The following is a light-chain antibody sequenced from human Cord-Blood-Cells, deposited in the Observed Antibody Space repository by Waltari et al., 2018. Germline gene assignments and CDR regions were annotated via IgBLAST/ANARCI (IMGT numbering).Light chain of an antibody. J-gene: IGLJ2*01. CDR3: SSYTSSSTLV. CDR1: SSDVGGYNY. CDR2: EVS. Sequence: QSALTQPASVSGSPGQSITISCTGTSSDVGGYNYVSWYQQHPGKAPKLMIYEVSNRPSGVSNRISSSKSGNTDSLTISGLQAEDEADYYCSSYTSSSTLVFGGGTKLTVL. V-gene: IGLV2-14*01.